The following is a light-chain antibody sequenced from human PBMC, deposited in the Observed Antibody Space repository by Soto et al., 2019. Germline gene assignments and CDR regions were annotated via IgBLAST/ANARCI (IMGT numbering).Light chain of an antibody. CDR3: QEYNNWPLYT. J-gene: IGKJ2*01. V-gene: IGKV3-15*01. Sequence: EIVMTQSPVTLSVSPEERATLSCRASQNISNNLAWYQQRLGQAPRLLIYGASTRATGVPARFGGSGSGTEFTLTISSLLSEDFAVDYCQEYNNWPLYTLGQGTKLEIK. CDR2: GAS. CDR1: QNISNN.